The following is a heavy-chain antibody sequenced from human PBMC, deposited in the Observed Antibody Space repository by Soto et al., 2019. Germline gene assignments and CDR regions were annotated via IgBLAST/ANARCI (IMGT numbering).Heavy chain of an antibody. J-gene: IGHJ3*02. CDR3: ARSRVTYYYDRSAFEI. D-gene: IGHD3-22*01. V-gene: IGHV1-69*01. CDR1: GGTFSSYA. Sequence: QVQLVQSGAEVKKPGSSVKVSCKASGGTFSSYAISWVRQAPGQGLEWMGGIIPIFGTANYAQKFQGRVTITADESTSTAYMELSSLRSDDTAVYYCARSRVTYYYDRSAFEIWGQGTMVTVSS. CDR2: IIPIFGTA.